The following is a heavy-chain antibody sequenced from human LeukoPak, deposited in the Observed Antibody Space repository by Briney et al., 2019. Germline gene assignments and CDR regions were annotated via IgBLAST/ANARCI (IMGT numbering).Heavy chain of an antibody. Sequence: SQSLSLTCAISGDSVSSNSAAWNWDRQSPSRGLEWLGRTYYRSKWYNNYALSVKSRITIKPDTSKNQFSLQLNSVTPEDTAVYYCARLSSGAGGDFDCWGQGTLVTVSS. J-gene: IGHJ4*02. V-gene: IGHV6-1*01. D-gene: IGHD6-19*01. CDR1: GDSVSSNSAA. CDR2: TYYRSKWYN. CDR3: ARLSSGAGGDFDC.